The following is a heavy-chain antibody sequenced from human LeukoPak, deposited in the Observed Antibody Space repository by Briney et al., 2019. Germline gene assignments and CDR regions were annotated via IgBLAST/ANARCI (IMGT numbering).Heavy chain of an antibody. Sequence: TGGSLRLSCAASGFTFSNYAMNWVRQAPGKGLEWVSGISGSDGSIYYGDSVKGRFTNSRDNSKNTLYLQMNSLRTEDTAIYYCAKDLDDYYDSSGSGNYWGQGALVTVSS. J-gene: IGHJ4*02. CDR2: ISGSDGSI. CDR1: GFTFSNYA. V-gene: IGHV3-23*01. CDR3: AKDLDDYYDSSGSGNY. D-gene: IGHD3-22*01.